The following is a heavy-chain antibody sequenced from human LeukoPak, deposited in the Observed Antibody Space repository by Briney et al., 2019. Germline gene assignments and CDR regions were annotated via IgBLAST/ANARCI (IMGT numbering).Heavy chain of an antibody. D-gene: IGHD3-16*02. Sequence: SETLSLTCTVSGGSISSYYWSWIRQPPGKGLEWIGYIYYSGSTNYNPSLKSRVTISVDTSKNQFSLKLSSVTAADTAVYYCARGPKGAVWGSYRYTGSLDYWGQGTPVTVSS. V-gene: IGHV4-59*01. J-gene: IGHJ4*02. CDR1: GGSISSYY. CDR2: IYYSGST. CDR3: ARGPKGAVWGSYRYTGSLDY.